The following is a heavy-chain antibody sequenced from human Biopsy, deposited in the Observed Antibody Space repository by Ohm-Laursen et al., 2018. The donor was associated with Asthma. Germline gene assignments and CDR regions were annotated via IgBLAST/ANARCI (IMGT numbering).Heavy chain of an antibody. J-gene: IGHJ4*02. V-gene: IGHV3-53*01. CDR3: ARGDSSNWTHYYFDY. CDR1: GFAVSRDY. Sequence: LRLSCAASGFAVSRDYMFWVRQAPGKGLEWVSVIYSGGTSHTADSVRGRFTISRDYSKNTLYLQMHSLRAEDTAVYYCARGDSSNWTHYYFDYWGQGTLVTVSS. D-gene: IGHD3-22*01. CDR2: IYSGGTS.